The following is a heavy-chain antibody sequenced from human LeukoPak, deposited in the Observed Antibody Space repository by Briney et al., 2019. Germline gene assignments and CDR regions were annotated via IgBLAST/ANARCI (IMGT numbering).Heavy chain of an antibody. Sequence: GGSLRPSCAASGFTFSGYWMHWVRQVPEKGLVLVSRIDNGGSGTTYADSVKGRFTVSRDNAKNTLYLQMNSLRAEDTAIYYCARGGGWDTIFRVVQYMDVWGQGTLVTVSS. D-gene: IGHD3-3*01. CDR3: ARGGGWDTIFRVVQYMDV. CDR1: GFTFSGYW. V-gene: IGHV3-74*01. J-gene: IGHJ4*02. CDR2: IDNGGSGT.